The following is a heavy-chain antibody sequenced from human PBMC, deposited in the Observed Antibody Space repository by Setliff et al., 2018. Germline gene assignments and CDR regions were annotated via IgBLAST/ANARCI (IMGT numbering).Heavy chain of an antibody. CDR2: LNGDGSTT. J-gene: IGHJ5*02. CDR1: GFTFNSYW. CDR3: ARDVAPPNDIRFDP. Sequence: RLSCAASGFTFNSYWMNWVRQAPGKGLVWVSRLNGDGSTTNYADSVKGRFTISRDNAKNTLYLQMNSLRAEDTAVYYCARDVAPPNDIRFDPWGQGTLVTVSS. V-gene: IGHV3-74*01. D-gene: IGHD2-15*01.